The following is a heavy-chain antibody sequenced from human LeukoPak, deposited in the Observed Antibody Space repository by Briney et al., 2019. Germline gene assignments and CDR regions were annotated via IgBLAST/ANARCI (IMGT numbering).Heavy chain of an antibody. D-gene: IGHD2-15*01. J-gene: IGHJ4*02. CDR2: IYPGDSDT. V-gene: IGHV5-51*01. CDR3: ARLLGYCSGGSCHLDY. Sequence: GESLQISCKGSGYNFTSYWIGWVRQLPGKGLEWMGIIYPGDSDTRYSPSFQGQVTISADKSISTAYLQWSSLKASDTAMYYCARLLGYCSGGSCHLDYWGQGTLVTVSS. CDR1: GYNFTSYW.